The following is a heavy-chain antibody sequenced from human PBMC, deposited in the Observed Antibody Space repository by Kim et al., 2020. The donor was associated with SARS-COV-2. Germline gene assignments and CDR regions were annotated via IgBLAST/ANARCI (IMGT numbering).Heavy chain of an antibody. CDR3: ARDWTRGGGGHWFGP. D-gene: IGHD3-16*01. J-gene: IGHJ5*02. Sequence: SETLSLTCTVSGDSVTRYYWSWIRQSPAKGLEYIGYIFVTANGNSSPALKSRVTMSVDASKNEVSLKLTSVTAADTAIYYCARDWTRGGGGHWFGPWGRGILVTVSS. CDR1: GDSVTRYY. CDR2: IFVTANG. V-gene: IGHV4-59*02.